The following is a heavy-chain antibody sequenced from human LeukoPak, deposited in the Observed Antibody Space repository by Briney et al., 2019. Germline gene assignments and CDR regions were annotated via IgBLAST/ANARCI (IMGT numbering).Heavy chain of an antibody. J-gene: IGHJ4*02. Sequence: SETLSLTCTVYGASIRSYYWSWIRQPPGKGLEWIAYMYYSETPNYNPSLKSRVSMSGDTSRNQFSLKLNSVTAADTAVYYCARSYHTNNRQRLDYSGQGILVTVSP. CDR2: MYYSETP. CDR3: ARSYHTNNRQRLDY. D-gene: IGHD1-26*01. V-gene: IGHV4-59*08. CDR1: GASIRSYY.